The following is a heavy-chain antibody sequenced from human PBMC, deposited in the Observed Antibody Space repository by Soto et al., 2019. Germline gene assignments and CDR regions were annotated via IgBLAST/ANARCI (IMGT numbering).Heavy chain of an antibody. V-gene: IGHV3-74*01. Sequence: EVQLVESGGGLVQPGGSLRLACAASGFTFSSYWMHWVRQAPGKGLVWVSRINSDGSSTSYADSVKGRFTISRDNAKNTLYLQMNSLRAEDTAVYYCARDADILTGYYMGLDYWGQGTLVTVSS. CDR1: GFTFSSYW. J-gene: IGHJ4*02. CDR3: ARDADILTGYYMGLDY. CDR2: INSDGSST. D-gene: IGHD3-9*01.